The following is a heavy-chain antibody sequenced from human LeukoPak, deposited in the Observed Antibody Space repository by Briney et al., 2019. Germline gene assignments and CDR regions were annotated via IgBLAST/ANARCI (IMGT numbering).Heavy chain of an antibody. J-gene: IGHJ6*03. CDR2: IYATGNT. CDR3: ARHFRRDYPDSGSSQYFHYIDV. CDR1: GDSMSGHY. D-gene: IGHD3-10*01. V-gene: IGHV4-4*09. Sequence: SGTLSLTCAVSGDSMSGHYWSWIRQTPGTTLEWIGYIYATGNTNYSPSLKGRVTISLDTSKNHFSLRLRSVTAADTALYYCARHFRRDYPDSGSSQYFHYIDVWGKGTTVVVSS.